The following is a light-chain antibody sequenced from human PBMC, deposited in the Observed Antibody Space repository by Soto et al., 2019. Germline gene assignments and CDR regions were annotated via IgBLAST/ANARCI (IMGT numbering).Light chain of an antibody. CDR2: DVN. CDR3: SSYAPSDVV. V-gene: IGLV2-8*01. CDR1: SSDIGAYDY. J-gene: IGLJ2*01. Sequence: QSALTQPASVSGSPGQSITISCSGSSSDIGAYDYVSWYQQHPGKAPNLMIYDVNKRPSGVPDRFSGSKSGNTASLTVSGLQAADEAYYFCSSYAPSDVVFGGGTKVTVL.